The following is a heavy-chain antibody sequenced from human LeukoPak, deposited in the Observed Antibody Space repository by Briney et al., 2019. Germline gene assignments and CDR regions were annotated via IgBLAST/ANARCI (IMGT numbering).Heavy chain of an antibody. Sequence: QPGGSLRLSCAAAGFSFRNYGMHWVRQAPGKGLEWVAVIWYTGGSKSYTDSVKGRFTISRDNSKHTVDLQMSSLRVEDTAVYYCARDKGCFEPIDLWGQGTLVTVSS. CDR3: ARDKGCFEPIDL. CDR2: IWYTGGSK. D-gene: IGHD1-14*01. CDR1: GFSFRNYG. V-gene: IGHV3-33*01. J-gene: IGHJ5*02.